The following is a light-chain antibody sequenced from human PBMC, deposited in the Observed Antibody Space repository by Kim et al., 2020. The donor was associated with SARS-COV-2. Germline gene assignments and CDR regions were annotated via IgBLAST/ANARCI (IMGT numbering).Light chain of an antibody. CDR1: TSNIGAGNN. J-gene: IGLJ2*01. Sequence: GQRTTISSTGSTSNIGAGNNVHWYQQLPGTAPKLLIYGNNNRPSGVPDRFSGSNSGPSASLAITGLQAADEADYYCQSFDSSLREVFGGGTQLTVL. CDR2: GNN. V-gene: IGLV1-40*01. CDR3: QSFDSSLREV.